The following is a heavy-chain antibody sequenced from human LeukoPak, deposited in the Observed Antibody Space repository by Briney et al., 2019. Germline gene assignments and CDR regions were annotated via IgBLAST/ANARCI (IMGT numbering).Heavy chain of an antibody. CDR2: IWYDGSNK. Sequence: PGGSLRLSCAASGFTFSSYGMHWVRQAPGKGLEWVAVIWYDGSNKYYADSVKGRFTISRDNSKNTLYLQMNSLRAEDTAVYYCAKDRWRRYMGTDYWGQGTLVTVSS. CDR3: AKDRWRRYMGTDY. CDR1: GFTFSSYG. D-gene: IGHD5-24*01. J-gene: IGHJ4*02. V-gene: IGHV3-33*06.